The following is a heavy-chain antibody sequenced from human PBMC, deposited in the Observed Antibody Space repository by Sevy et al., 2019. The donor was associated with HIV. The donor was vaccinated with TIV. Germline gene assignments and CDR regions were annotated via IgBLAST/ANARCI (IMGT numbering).Heavy chain of an antibody. CDR3: ARGKRVIIRGLIIAGGYYYFDN. J-gene: IGHJ4*02. Sequence: SETLSLTCAVYGGSFSDYYWNWIRQPPGKGLEWIGEINHSGSTNYNPTLKSRVTISVDTSKNQFSLKLNSVTAAETAVYYCARGKRVIIRGLIIAGGYYYFDNWGQGTLVTVSS. CDR1: GGSFSDYY. D-gene: IGHD3-10*01. CDR2: INHSGST. V-gene: IGHV4-34*01.